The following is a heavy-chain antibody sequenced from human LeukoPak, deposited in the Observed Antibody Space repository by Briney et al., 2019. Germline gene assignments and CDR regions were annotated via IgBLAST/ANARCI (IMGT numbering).Heavy chain of an antibody. J-gene: IGHJ4*02. CDR1: GFSFNTYV. V-gene: IGHV3-23*01. CDR3: AKDRGMEFDY. Sequence: PGGSLRLSCEASGFSFNTYVMSWARQAPGKGLEWVSGISGSGGSTYYADSVKGRFTVSRDNSKNTLYLQMNSLRAEDTAVYYCAKDRGMEFDYWGQGTLVTVSS. CDR2: ISGSGGST. D-gene: IGHD3-10*01.